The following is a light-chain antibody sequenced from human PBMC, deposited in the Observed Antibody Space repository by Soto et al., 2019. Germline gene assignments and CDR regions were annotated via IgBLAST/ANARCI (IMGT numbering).Light chain of an antibody. Sequence: DIQMTQSPSMLSASVGDRVTITCRASQSIRSWLAWYQVKSGKAPKLLIYKTSTLDSEVPSRFSGSGSGTDFTLTIGDLQPDDFATYYCQQYDTYPVTFGPGTKVDIK. CDR2: KTS. J-gene: IGKJ3*01. CDR3: QQYDTYPVT. V-gene: IGKV1-5*03. CDR1: QSIRSW.